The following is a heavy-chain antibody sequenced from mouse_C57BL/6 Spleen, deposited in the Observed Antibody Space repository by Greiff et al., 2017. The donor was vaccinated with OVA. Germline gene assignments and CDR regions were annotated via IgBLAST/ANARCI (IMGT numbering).Heavy chain of an antibody. D-gene: IGHD1-1*01. V-gene: IGHV5-4*01. CDR1: GFTLSSYA. CDR2: ISDGGSYT. J-gene: IGHJ2*01. Sequence: EVQLVESGGGLVKPGGSLKLSCAASGFTLSSYAMSWVRQTPEKRLEWVATISDGGSYTYYPDNVKGRFTISRDNAKNNLYLQMSHLKSEDTAMYYCARDVYGSSYDYFDYWGQGTTLTVSS. CDR3: ARDVYGSSYDYFDY.